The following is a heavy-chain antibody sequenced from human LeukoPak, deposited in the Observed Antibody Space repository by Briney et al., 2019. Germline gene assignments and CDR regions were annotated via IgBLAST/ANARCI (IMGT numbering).Heavy chain of an antibody. Sequence: SETLSLTCTVSGGSISSYYWSWIRQPAGKGLEWIGRISGSGTITYNPALQSRLSISIDTSKNQFSLKLMSVTAADTAVYYCARVAYSSGWTHFDYWGQGTLVTVSS. D-gene: IGHD6-19*01. CDR3: ARVAYSSGWTHFDY. J-gene: IGHJ4*02. V-gene: IGHV4-4*07. CDR1: GGSISSYY. CDR2: ISGSGTI.